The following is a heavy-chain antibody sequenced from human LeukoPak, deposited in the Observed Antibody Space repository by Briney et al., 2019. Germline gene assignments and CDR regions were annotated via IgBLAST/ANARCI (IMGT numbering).Heavy chain of an antibody. V-gene: IGHV3-23*01. J-gene: IGHJ4*02. CDR1: GLTFSSSA. D-gene: IGHD6-13*01. CDR2: ISASGGST. Sequence: GGSLRLSCAASGLTFSSSAMSWVRQVPGKGLEWVSGISASGGSTYYADSVRGRFTISRDNSKNTLYVQMNSLRDEDTAVYYCAKDEELTAAAGSPPGDYWGQGTLVTVSS. CDR3: AKDEELTAAAGSPPGDY.